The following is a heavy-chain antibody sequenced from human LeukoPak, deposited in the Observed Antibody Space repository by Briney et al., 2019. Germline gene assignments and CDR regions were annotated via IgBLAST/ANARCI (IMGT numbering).Heavy chain of an antibody. J-gene: IGHJ3*02. CDR3: AKDRGLLSAPI. D-gene: IGHD5-12*01. V-gene: IGHV3-23*01. CDR1: GFTFSSYA. CDR2: ISGSGGST. Sequence: GGSLRLSCAASGFTFSSYAMSWVRQAPGKGLEWVSAISGSGGSTYYADSVKGRFTISRDNSKDTLYLQMNSLRAEDTAVYYCAKDRGLLSAPIWGQGTMVTVSS.